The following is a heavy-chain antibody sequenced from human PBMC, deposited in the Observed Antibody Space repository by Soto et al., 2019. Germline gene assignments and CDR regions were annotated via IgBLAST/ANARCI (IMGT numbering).Heavy chain of an antibody. CDR2: IDPSDSYT. CDR3: ARRNRKLQYVSRRELYYFDY. V-gene: IGHV5-10-1*01. CDR1: GYSCTSYW. D-gene: IGHD1-7*01. J-gene: IGHJ4*02. Sequence: PGESLKISCKGSGYSCTSYWISWVRQMPGKGLEWMGRIDPSDSYTNYSPSFQGHVTISADKSISTAYLQWSSLKASDTAMYYCARRNRKLQYVSRRELYYFDYWGQGTLVTVSS.